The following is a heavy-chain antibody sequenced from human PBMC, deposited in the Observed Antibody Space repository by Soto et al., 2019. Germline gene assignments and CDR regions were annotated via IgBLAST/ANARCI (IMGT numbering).Heavy chain of an antibody. J-gene: IGHJ4*02. CDR3: ARAIGWAFDR. CDR2: ISGGGSPI. V-gene: IGHV3-48*02. Sequence: EVQLVESGGGSVQPGGSLRLSCAASGFTFSTFSMNWVRLAPGRGLVWISYISGGGSPIAYPDSVKGRFTISRDNAKNSLYLQMASLTDEDTAVNYCARAIGWAFDRWCQGTLVSVSS. CDR1: GFTFSTFS. D-gene: IGHD6-19*01.